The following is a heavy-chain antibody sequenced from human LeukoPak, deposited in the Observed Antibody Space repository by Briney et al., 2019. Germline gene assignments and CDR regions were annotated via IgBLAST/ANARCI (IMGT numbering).Heavy chain of an antibody. D-gene: IGHD1-1*01. CDR3: ASFGGTMDY. CDR1: GGSISIYY. Sequence: SETLSLTCTVSGGSISIYYWSWIRQPPGKGLEWIGYIYYSGSTNYNPSLKSRVTISVDTSKNQFSLKLSSVTVADTAVYYCASFGGTMDYWGQGTLVTVSS. CDR2: IYYSGST. J-gene: IGHJ4*02. V-gene: IGHV4-59*01.